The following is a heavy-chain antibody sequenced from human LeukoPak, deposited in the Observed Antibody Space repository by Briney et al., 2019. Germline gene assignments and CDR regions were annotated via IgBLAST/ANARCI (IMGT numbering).Heavy chain of an antibody. J-gene: IGHJ5*02. CDR2: INHSGST. V-gene: IGHV4-34*01. CDR1: GGSFSGYY. Sequence: SETLSLTCAVYGGSFSGYYWSWIRQPPGKGLEWIGEINHSGSTNYNPSLKSRVTISVDTSKNQFSLKLSSVTAADTAVYYCARGPSRLLLSWFDPWGQGTLVTVSS. D-gene: IGHD2-15*01. CDR3: ARGPSRLLLSWFDP.